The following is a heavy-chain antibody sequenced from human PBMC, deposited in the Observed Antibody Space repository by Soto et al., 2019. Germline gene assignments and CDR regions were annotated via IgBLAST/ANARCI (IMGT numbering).Heavy chain of an antibody. J-gene: IGHJ4*02. D-gene: IGHD3-10*01. CDR1: EFTLNSFG. CDR3: ARDPDFSGDYYLDY. Sequence: GGSLRLSCAASEFTLNSFGMHWVRQAPGKGLEWVAVIWNEGNETYYADFVKGRFTISRDNSKNTLYLQMNSLRAEDTAVYYCARDPDFSGDYYLDYWGQGTLVTVSS. CDR2: IWNEGNET. V-gene: IGHV3-33*01.